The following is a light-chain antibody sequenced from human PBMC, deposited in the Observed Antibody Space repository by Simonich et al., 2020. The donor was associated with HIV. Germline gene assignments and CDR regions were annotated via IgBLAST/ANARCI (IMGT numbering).Light chain of an antibody. J-gene: IGLJ3*02. CDR3: QVWDTSSDWV. V-gene: IGLV3-21*03. CDR1: NIGSKS. Sequence: SYVLTQPPSVSVAPGKTARITCGGNNIGSKSVHWYQQKPGQAPVLVVYDDSDRPSGIPDRFSGSNSGNTATLTISRVEAGDEADYYCQVWDTSSDWVFGGGTKLTVL. CDR2: DDS.